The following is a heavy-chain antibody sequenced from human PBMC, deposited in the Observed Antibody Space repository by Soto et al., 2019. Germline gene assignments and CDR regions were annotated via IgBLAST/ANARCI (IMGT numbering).Heavy chain of an antibody. D-gene: IGHD2-21*02. J-gene: IGHJ5*02. CDR1: GGSISSGDYY. CDR3: ARAMVVTQNWFDP. Sequence: QVQLQESGPGLVKPSQTLSLTCTVSGGSISSGDYYWSWIRQPPGKGLEWIGYIYYSGSTYYNLSLKSRVTTSVDTSKNQFSLKLSSVTAADTAVYYCARAMVVTQNWFDPWGQGTLVTVSS. V-gene: IGHV4-30-4*01. CDR2: IYYSGST.